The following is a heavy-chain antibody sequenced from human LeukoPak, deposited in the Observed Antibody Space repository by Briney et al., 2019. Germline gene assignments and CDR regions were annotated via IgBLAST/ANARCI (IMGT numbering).Heavy chain of an antibody. D-gene: IGHD3-3*01. Sequence: TGGSLRLSCAASGFTFSSYAMSWVRQAPGKGLEWASAISGSGGSTYYADSVKGRFTISRDNSKNTLYLQMNSLRAEDTAVYYCAKMVYDFWSGYYYFDYWGQGTLVTVSS. CDR1: GFTFSSYA. J-gene: IGHJ4*02. CDR3: AKMVYDFWSGYYYFDY. V-gene: IGHV3-23*01. CDR2: ISGSGGST.